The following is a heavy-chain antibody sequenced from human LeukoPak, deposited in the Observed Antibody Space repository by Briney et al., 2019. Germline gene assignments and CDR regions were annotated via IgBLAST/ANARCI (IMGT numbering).Heavy chain of an antibody. J-gene: IGHJ6*03. CDR3: ARDYPDYYYYYYMDV. V-gene: IGHV4-61*02. Sequence: PSETLSLTCTVSGGSISSGSYYWSWLRQPAGKGLEWIGRIYTSGSTNYNPSLKSRVTISVDTSKNQFSLKLSSVTAADTAVYYCARDYPDYYYYYYMDVWGKGTTVTVSS. CDR2: IYTSGST. CDR1: GGSISSGSYY.